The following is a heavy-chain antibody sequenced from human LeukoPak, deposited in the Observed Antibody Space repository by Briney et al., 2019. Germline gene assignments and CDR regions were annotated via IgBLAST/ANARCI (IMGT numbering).Heavy chain of an antibody. Sequence: GASVKVSCKASGYTFTGYYMHWVRPAPGQGLEWMGWINPNSGGTNYAQKFQGRVTMTRDTSISTAYMELSRLRSDDTAVYYCARDRGPWYSSGWYVDYWGQGTLVTVSS. CDR3: ARDRGPWYSSGWYVDY. D-gene: IGHD6-19*01. V-gene: IGHV1-2*02. CDR2: INPNSGGT. CDR1: GYTFTGYY. J-gene: IGHJ4*02.